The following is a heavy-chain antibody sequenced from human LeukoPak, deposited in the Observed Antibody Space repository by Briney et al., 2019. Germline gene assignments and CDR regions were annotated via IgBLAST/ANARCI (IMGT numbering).Heavy chain of an antibody. CDR2: IIPIFGTA. V-gene: IGHV1-69*13. Sequence: SVKVSCKASGGTLSSYAISWVRQAPGQGLEWMGGIIPIFGTANYAQKFQGRVTITADESTSTAYMELSSLRSEDTAVYYCASPYYDFWSGYSGWFDPWGQGTLVTVSS. CDR1: GGTLSSYA. J-gene: IGHJ5*02. D-gene: IGHD3-3*01. CDR3: ASPYYDFWSGYSGWFDP.